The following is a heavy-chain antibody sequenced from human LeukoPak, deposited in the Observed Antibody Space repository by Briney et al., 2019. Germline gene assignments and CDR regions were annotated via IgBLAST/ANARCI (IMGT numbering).Heavy chain of an antibody. CDR1: GFTFDDYA. V-gene: IGHV3-9*01. CDR3: ARDYSSSWYKGAFDI. D-gene: IGHD6-13*01. J-gene: IGHJ3*02. Sequence: GGSLRLSCAAPGFTFDDYAMHWVRQAPGKGLEWVSGISWNSGSIGYADSVKGRFTISRDNAKNTLYLQMNSLRAEDTAVYYCARDYSSSWYKGAFDIWGQGTMVTVSS. CDR2: ISWNSGSI.